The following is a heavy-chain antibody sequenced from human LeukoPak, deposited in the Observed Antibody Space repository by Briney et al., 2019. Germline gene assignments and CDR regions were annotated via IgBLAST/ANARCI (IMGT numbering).Heavy chain of an antibody. CDR2: ISSSGRTI. J-gene: IGHJ4*02. V-gene: IGHV3-48*04. CDR1: GLIFSSHS. D-gene: IGHD4-17*01. Sequence: GGSLRLSCAVSGLIFSSHSMNWVRQAPGKGLEWLSHISSSGRTIYYADSVKGRFTISRDNAKNSLYLQMNSLRAEDTAVYYCARVTSTVPTGDYWGQGTLVTVSS. CDR3: ARVTSTVPTGDY.